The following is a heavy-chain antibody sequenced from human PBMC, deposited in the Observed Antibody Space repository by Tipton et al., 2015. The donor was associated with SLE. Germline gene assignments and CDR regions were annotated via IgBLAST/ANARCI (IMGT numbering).Heavy chain of an antibody. CDR3: ARDNTKYYYGMDV. CDR2: IGSGSRGPT. V-gene: IGHV3-48*01. J-gene: IGHJ6*02. D-gene: IGHD2-8*01. CDR1: GFTFSSYS. Sequence: SLRLSCTASGFTFSSYSMNWVRQAPGKGLQWLSFIGSGSRGPTYYADSVKGRFTISRDNADNSLYLQMNSLRAEDTAVYYCARDNTKYYYGMDVWGRGTTVTVSS.